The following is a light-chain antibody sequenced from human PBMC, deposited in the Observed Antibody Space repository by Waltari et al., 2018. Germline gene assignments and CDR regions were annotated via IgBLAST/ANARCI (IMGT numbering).Light chain of an antibody. Sequence: DIVVTQSPLSLPVTPGEPASISSRPTQSLLQSNGYNYLDWYLQKTGQPPQLLMYLGSNRASGVPDRFSGSGSGTNFTLKISRVEAEDVGVYYCMQALQPPWTFGQGTKVEI. CDR2: LGS. CDR3: MQALQPPWT. V-gene: IGKV2-28*01. J-gene: IGKJ1*01. CDR1: QSLLQSNGYNY.